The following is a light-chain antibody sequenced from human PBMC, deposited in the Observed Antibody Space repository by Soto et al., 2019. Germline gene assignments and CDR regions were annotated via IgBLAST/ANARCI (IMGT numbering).Light chain of an antibody. CDR3: SSYTIISTFVA. Sequence: QSALTQPASVSGSPGQSITISCTGTSSDVGGYNFVSWYQQHPGKAPKLMIYDVSNRPSGVSNRFSGSKSGNTASLTISGLQAADEADYYCSSYTIISTFVAFGGGTKLTVL. CDR2: DVS. J-gene: IGLJ2*01. V-gene: IGLV2-14*01. CDR1: SSDVGGYNF.